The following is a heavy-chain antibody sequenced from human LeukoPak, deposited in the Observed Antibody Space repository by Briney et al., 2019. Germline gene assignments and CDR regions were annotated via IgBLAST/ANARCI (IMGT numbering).Heavy chain of an antibody. CDR1: GYTFIGYY. CDR2: INPNSGGT. D-gene: IGHD3-22*01. CDR3: ARDLAGYYDSSGLDY. V-gene: IGHV1-2*02. J-gene: IGHJ4*02. Sequence: GASVKDSRKASGYTFIGYYMYWGRPTPGQGVEWMGWINPNSGGTNYAQKFQGRVTMTRDTSISTAYMELSRLRSDDTAVYYCARDLAGYYDSSGLDYWGQGTLVTVSS.